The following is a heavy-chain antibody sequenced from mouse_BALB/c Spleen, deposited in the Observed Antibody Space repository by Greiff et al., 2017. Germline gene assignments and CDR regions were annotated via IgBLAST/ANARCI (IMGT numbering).Heavy chain of an antibody. CDR3: ARHYGNFYYAMDY. CDR1: GFTFSSYA. D-gene: IGHD2-1*01. CDR2: ISSGGST. J-gene: IGHJ4*01. V-gene: IGHV5-6-5*01. Sequence: EVKLQESGGGLVKPGGSLKLSCAASGFTFSSYAMSWVRQTPEKRLEWVASISSGGSTYYPDSVKGRFTISRDNARNILYLQMSSLRSEDTAMYYCARHYGNFYYAMDYWGQGTSVTVSS.